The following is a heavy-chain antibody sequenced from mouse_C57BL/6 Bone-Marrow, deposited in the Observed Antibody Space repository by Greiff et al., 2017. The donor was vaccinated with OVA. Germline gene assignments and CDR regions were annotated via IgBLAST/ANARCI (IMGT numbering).Heavy chain of an antibody. CDR2: IYPGDGDT. J-gene: IGHJ2*01. Sequence: VQLKESGPELVKPGASVKISCKASGYAFSSSWMNWVKQRPGRGLEWIGRIYPGDGDTNYNGKFKGKATLTADKSSSTAYMQLSSLTSEDSAVYVCARGDWGYSDDWGQGTTLTVSS. CDR3: ARGDWGYSDD. D-gene: IGHD4-1*01. V-gene: IGHV1-82*01. CDR1: GYAFSSSW.